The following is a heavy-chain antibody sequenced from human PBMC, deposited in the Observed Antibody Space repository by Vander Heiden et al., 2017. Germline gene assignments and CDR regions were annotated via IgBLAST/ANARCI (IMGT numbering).Heavy chain of an antibody. V-gene: IGHV3-30*04. CDR2: SSRDGTNK. J-gene: IGHJ3*02. D-gene: IGHD3-22*01. Sequence: QLVESGGGVVQPWRSLRVSCAATEITLSDYPLHGVSQAPGQGLEWVALSSRDGTNKVYADSVKGRFTISRDNSKNMVYLQMDSLTPEDTTTYFCAREFHSSGSAGTFDIWGQGTMVSVSS. CDR3: AREFHSSGSAGTFDI. CDR1: EITLSDYP.